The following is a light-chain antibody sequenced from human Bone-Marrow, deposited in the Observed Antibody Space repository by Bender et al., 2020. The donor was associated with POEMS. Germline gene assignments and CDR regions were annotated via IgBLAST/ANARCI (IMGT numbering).Light chain of an antibody. CDR2: GNN. V-gene: IGLV1-40*01. CDR1: KSNIGAGYD. J-gene: IGLJ1*01. CDR3: QSYDNSLSGFYV. Sequence: QSVLTQPPSVSEAPGQRVTISCTGSKSNIGAGYDVHWYQQLPGTAPKLLIYGNNNRPSGVPDRFSGSKSGTSASLAISGLQTEDEADYYCQSYDNSLSGFYVFGSGTRVTVL.